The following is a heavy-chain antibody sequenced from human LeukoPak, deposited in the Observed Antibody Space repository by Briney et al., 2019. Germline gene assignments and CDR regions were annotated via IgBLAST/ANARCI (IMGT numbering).Heavy chain of an antibody. D-gene: IGHD3-10*01. CDR2: IYYSGSA. J-gene: IGHJ4*02. V-gene: IGHV4-61*01. Sequence: PSETLSLTCTVSGGSVSNGNYYWSWLRQPPGKALEWIGYIYYSGSANYNPSLEGRVTISVDTSKNQFSVELSSVTAADTAVYYCARSQNYYGSGDYWSQGTLVTVSS. CDR1: GGSVSNGNYY. CDR3: ARSQNYYGSGDY.